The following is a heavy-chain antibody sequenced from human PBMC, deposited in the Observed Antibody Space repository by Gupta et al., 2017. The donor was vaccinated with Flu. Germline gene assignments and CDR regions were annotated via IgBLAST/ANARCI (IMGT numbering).Heavy chain of an antibody. J-gene: IGHJ3*02. V-gene: IGHV3-23*01. D-gene: IGHD4-17*01. CDR3: AKYGATVTSAFDI. Sequence: EVQLLESGGDLVQPGGSLRLSCAASGFTFSSSAMSWVRQAPGKGLEWVSAISTSGGTTYYADSVKGRFTISRDNSMYTLYLQMNSLSADDTAVYYCAKYGATVTSAFDIWGQGTLVTVSS. CDR2: ISTSGGTT. CDR1: GFTFSSSA.